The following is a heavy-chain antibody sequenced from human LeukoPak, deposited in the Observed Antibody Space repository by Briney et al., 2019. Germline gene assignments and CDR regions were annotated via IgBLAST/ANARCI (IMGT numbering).Heavy chain of an antibody. V-gene: IGHV3-15*01. CDR3: TTGESGSYPFDY. Sequence: GGALRLSCAASGFTFSNAWMSWVRQAPGRGGEWGGRIKSKTDGGTTDYAAPVKGRFTISRDDSKNTLYLQMNSLKTEDTAVYYCTTGESGSYPFDYWGQGTLVTVSS. D-gene: IGHD1-26*01. CDR1: GFTFSNAW. CDR2: IKSKTDGGTT. J-gene: IGHJ4*02.